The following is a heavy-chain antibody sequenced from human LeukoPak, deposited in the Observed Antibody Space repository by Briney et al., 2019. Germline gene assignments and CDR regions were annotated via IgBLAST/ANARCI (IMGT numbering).Heavy chain of an antibody. V-gene: IGHV3-33*01. CDR2: IWYDGSNQ. D-gene: IGHD6-19*01. CDR1: RFTFSNYG. J-gene: IGHJ4*02. Sequence: GGSLRLSCAASRFTFSNYGMHWVRQAPGKGLEWVAVIWYDGSNQYYADSVKGRFTISRDNSKNTLYLQMNSLRAEDTAVYYCARDRGWYSDYWSQGTLVTVSS. CDR3: ARDRGWYSDY.